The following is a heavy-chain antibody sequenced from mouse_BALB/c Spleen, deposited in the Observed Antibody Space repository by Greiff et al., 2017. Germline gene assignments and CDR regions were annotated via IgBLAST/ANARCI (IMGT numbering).Heavy chain of an antibody. CDR3: ARDRVGRGYYAMDY. D-gene: IGHD4-1*01. V-gene: IGHV14-3*02. Sequence: VQLKQSGAELVKPGASVKLSCTASGFNIKDTYMHWVKQRPEQGLEWIGRIDPANGNTKYDPKFQGKATITADTSSNTAYLQLSSLTSEDTAVYDCARDRVGRGYYAMDYWGQGTSVTVSS. CDR1: GFNIKDTY. J-gene: IGHJ4*01. CDR2: IDPANGNT.